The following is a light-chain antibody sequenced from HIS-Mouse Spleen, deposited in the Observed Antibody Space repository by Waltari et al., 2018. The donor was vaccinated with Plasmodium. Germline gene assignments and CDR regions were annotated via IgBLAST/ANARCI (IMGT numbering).Light chain of an antibody. V-gene: IGLV3-19*01. CDR3: NSRDSSGNHQV. CDR2: GKN. CDR1: SLSSYY. J-gene: IGLJ3*02. Sequence: SSELTQDPAVSVALGQTVRITCQGDSLSSYYASWYQQKPGQAPVIVIYGKNNRPPGIPDRFSCSSSGNTASLTITGAQAEDEADYYCNSRDSSGNHQVFGGGTKLTVL.